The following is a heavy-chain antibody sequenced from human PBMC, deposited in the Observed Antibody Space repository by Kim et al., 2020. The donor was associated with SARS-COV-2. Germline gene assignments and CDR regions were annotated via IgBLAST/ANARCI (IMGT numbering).Heavy chain of an antibody. CDR2: IWHDGRQR. J-gene: IGHJ6*02. V-gene: IGHV3-33*01. CDR1: GFSFSNYG. Sequence: GGSLRLSCAASGFSFSNYGIHWVRQAPCKGLEWVAVIWHDGRQRYYADSVKGRFTISRDNSKNTLFLQMDSLRAEDTAVYYCARDSETGDLYFYYGMDVWGPGTTVIVSS. D-gene: IGHD3-10*01. CDR3: ARDSETGDLYFYYGMDV.